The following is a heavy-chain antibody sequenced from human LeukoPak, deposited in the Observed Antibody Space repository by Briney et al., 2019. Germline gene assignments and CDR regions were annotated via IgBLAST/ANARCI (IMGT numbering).Heavy chain of an antibody. CDR2: FDPEDGET. J-gene: IGHJ4*02. V-gene: IGHV1-24*01. Sequence: ASVTVSCTVSGYTLTELSMHWVRQAPGKGLEWVGGFDPEDGETIYAQKFQGRVTMTEDTSTDTAYMELSSLRSEDTAVYYCATRRYYYGSGSSPPFDYWGQGTLVTVSS. CDR1: GYTLTELS. D-gene: IGHD3-10*01. CDR3: ATRRYYYGSGSSPPFDY.